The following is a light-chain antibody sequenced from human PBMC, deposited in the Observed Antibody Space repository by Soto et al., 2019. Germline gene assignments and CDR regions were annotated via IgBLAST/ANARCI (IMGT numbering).Light chain of an antibody. J-gene: IGLJ1*01. V-gene: IGLV2-14*03. CDR2: EVS. CDR1: SRDAGGYNY. Sequence: QSVLTQPASVSGSPGQSLTISCTGTSRDAGGYNYVSWYQQHPGKGPKLMIYEVSNRPSGVSNRFSGSKSGNTATLTISGLQAEDEADYYCCSYAGSGTDNYVFGSGTKVTVL. CDR3: CSYAGSGTDNYV.